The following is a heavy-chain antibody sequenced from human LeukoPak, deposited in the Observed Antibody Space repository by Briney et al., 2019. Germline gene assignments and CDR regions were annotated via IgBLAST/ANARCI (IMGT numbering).Heavy chain of an antibody. CDR1: GGSISSSIYY. CDR2: IYYSGST. D-gene: IGHD6-19*01. CDR3: ARKSRNSSGWYESWYYYYYMDV. Sequence: NPSETLSLTCTVSGGSISSSIYYWGWIRQPPGKGLEWIGSIYYSGSTYYNPSLKSRVTISVDTSKNQFSLKLSSVTAADTAVYYCARKSRNSSGWYESWYYYYYMDVWGKGTTVTVSS. J-gene: IGHJ6*03. V-gene: IGHV4-39*01.